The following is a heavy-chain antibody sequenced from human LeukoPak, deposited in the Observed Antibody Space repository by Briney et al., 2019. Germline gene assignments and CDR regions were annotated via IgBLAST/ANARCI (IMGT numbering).Heavy chain of an antibody. CDR3: ARDLRPQQSDDY. CDR2: ISYDGSNK. J-gene: IGHJ4*02. V-gene: IGHV3-30-3*01. Sequence: GGSLRLSCAASGFTFSSYAMHWVRQAPGKGLEWVAVISYDGSNKYYADSVKGRFTISRDNSKNTLYLQMNSLRAEDTAVYYCARDLRPQQSDDYWGQGTLVTVSS. D-gene: IGHD6-13*01. CDR1: GFTFSSYA.